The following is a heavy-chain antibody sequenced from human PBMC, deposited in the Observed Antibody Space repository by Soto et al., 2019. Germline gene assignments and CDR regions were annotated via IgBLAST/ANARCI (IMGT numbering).Heavy chain of an antibody. CDR1: GFTLSSYD. CDR2: ISGSGGST. V-gene: IGHV3-23*01. D-gene: IGHD2-2*01. CDR3: ARGTRPYCSSTSCYYYYYYYYMDV. Sequence: PGGSLRLSCVVSGFTLSSYDMHWVRQAPGKGLEWVASISGSGGSTYYADSVKGRFTISRDNSKNTLYLQMNSLRAEDTAVYYCARGTRPYCSSTSCYYYYYYYYMDVWGKGTTVTVSS. J-gene: IGHJ6*03.